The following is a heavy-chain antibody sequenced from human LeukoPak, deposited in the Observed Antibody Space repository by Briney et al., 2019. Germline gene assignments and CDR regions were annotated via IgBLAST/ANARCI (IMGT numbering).Heavy chain of an antibody. CDR3: AVVVSDYYFDY. CDR2: INSSGGST. J-gene: IGHJ4*02. V-gene: IGHV1-46*01. D-gene: IGHD2-2*01. CDR1: GYTFTSYY. Sequence: ASVKVSCKASGYTFTSYYMHWVRQAPGQGLEWMGIINSSGGSTSYAQKFQGRVTMTRDTSTSTVYMELSSLRSEDTAVYYCAVVVSDYYFDYWGQGTLVTVSS.